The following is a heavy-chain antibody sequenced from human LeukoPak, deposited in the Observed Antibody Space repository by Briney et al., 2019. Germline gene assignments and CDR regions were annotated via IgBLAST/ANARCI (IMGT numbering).Heavy chain of an antibody. CDR2: INWNGGST. V-gene: IGHV3-20*04. CDR1: GFTFDDYG. D-gene: IGHD3-10*01. J-gene: IGHJ4*02. Sequence: PGGSLRLSCAASGFTFDDYGMSWVRQAPGKGLEWVSGINWNGGSTGYADSVKGRFTISRDNAKNSLYLQINSLRAEDTALYYCARSMAMVRGFDYWGQGTLVTVSS. CDR3: ARSMAMVRGFDY.